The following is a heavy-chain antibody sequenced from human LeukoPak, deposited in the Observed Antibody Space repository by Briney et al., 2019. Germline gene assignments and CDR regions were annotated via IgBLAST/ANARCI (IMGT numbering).Heavy chain of an antibody. Sequence: SVKVSCKASGGTFSNYAITWVRQAPGQGLEWMGGIIPIFGTASYAQKFQGRVTITADESTSTAYMEVSSLRSEDTAVYYCATPSTNDYGDYWGQGTLVTVSS. CDR1: GGTFSNYA. V-gene: IGHV1-69*13. CDR3: ATPSTNDYGDY. CDR2: IIPIFGTA. J-gene: IGHJ4*02. D-gene: IGHD2-8*01.